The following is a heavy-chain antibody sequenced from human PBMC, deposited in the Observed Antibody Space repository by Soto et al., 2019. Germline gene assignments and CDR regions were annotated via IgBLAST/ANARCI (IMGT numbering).Heavy chain of an antibody. CDR2: ISSSSSYI. J-gene: IGHJ3*02. V-gene: IGHV3-21*01. Sequence: GGSLRLSCAASGYTYTNYAMTWVRQAPGKGLEWVSSISSSSSYIYYADSVKGRFTISRDNAKNSLYLQMNSLRAEDTAVYYCARDRRTRPAFDIWGQGTMVTVSS. CDR1: GYTYTNYA. D-gene: IGHD4-17*01. CDR3: ARDRRTRPAFDI.